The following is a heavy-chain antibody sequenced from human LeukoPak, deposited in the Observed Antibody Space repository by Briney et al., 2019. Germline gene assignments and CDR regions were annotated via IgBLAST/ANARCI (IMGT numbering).Heavy chain of an antibody. Sequence: SQTLSLTCTVSGGSISSGGYYWSWIRQLPGKGLEWIGYIYYSGSTYYNPSLKSRVTISVDTSKNQFSLKLSSVTAADTAVYYCAREGNVYYGSGSQTSYGMDVWGQGTTVTVSS. J-gene: IGHJ6*02. CDR2: IYYSGST. CDR3: AREGNVYYGSGSQTSYGMDV. D-gene: IGHD3-10*01. V-gene: IGHV4-31*03. CDR1: GGSISSGGYY.